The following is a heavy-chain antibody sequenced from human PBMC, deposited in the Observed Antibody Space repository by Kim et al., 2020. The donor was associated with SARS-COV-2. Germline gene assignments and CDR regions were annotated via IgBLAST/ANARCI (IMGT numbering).Heavy chain of an antibody. CDR3: ARLSTGYVWDKFDY. V-gene: IGHV3-74*01. J-gene: IGHJ4*02. CDR1: GFTYSSYW. Sequence: GGSLRLSCVASGFTYSSYWMHWVRQAPGKGMVWVSRVNSDGSSTSYADSVKGRFTISRDKARNTLYLQMNSLRAEDTGVYYCARLSTGYVWDKFDYWGQG. D-gene: IGHD3-16*01. CDR2: VNSDGSST.